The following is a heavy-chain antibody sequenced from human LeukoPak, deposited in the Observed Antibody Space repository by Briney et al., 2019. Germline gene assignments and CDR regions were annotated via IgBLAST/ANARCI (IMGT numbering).Heavy chain of an antibody. V-gene: IGHV3-30-3*01. CDR1: GFTFSSYA. J-gene: IGHJ4*02. CDR3: AREYHGDY. CDR2: ISYDGSNK. D-gene: IGHD2-21*01. Sequence: GRSLRLSCAASGFTFSSYAMHWVRQAPGKGLEWVAVISYDGSNKYYADSVKGRFTISRDNSKNTLYLQMNSLRAEDTAVYYCAREYHGDYWGQGTLVTVSS.